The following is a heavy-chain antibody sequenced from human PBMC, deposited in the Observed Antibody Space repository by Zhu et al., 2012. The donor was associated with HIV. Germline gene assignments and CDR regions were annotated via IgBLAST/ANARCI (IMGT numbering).Heavy chain of an antibody. J-gene: IGHJ4*02. D-gene: IGHD3-10*01. CDR2: INHSGST. Sequence: QVQLQQWGAGLLKPSETLSLTCAVYGGSFSGYYWSWIRQPPGKGLEWIGEINHSGSTNYNPSLKSRLTMSVDTSKNQFSLKLSSVTAADTAVYYCARVLLWFGESSEAGYYFDYWGQGPWSPSPQ. CDR3: ARVLLWFGESSEAGYYFDY. V-gene: IGHV4-34*01. CDR1: GGSFSGYY.